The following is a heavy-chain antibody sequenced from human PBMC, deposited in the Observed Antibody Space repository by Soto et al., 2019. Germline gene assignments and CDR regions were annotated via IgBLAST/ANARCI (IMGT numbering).Heavy chain of an antibody. CDR2: IIPIFGTA. V-gene: IGHV1-69*13. D-gene: IGHD2-2*01. CDR3: ATRWDIVVVPAAMERYYYYYGMDV. J-gene: IGHJ6*02. CDR1: GGTFSSYA. Sequence: ASVKVSCKASGGTFSSYAISWVRQAPGQGLEWMGGIIPIFGTANYAQKFQGRVTITADESTSTAYMELSSLRSEDTAVYYCATRWDIVVVPAAMERYYYYYGMDVWGQGTTVTVSS.